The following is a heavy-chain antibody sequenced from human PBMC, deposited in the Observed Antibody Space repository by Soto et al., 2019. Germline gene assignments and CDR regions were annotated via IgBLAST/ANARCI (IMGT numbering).Heavy chain of an antibody. CDR1: GFIFRSYA. V-gene: IGHV3-30-3*01. CDR3: AREYGDRGETFDY. Sequence: QVQLVESGGGVVQPGRSLRLSCAASGFIFRSYAMHWVRQAPGKGLEWVAVISYDGSNKYYADSVKGRFTISRDNSKNTLYLQMNSLSAEDTAVYYCAREYGDRGETFDYWGQGTLVTVSS. CDR2: ISYDGSNK. D-gene: IGHD4-17*01. J-gene: IGHJ4*02.